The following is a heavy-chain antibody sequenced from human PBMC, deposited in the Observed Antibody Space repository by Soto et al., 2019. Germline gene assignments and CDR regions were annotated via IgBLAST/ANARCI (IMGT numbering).Heavy chain of an antibody. Sequence: SETLSLTCAVYGGSFSGYYWSWIRQPPGKGLEWIGEINHSGSTNYNPSLKSRVTISVDTSKNQFSLKLSSVTAADTAVYYCARVAPLTMIVVVRYYYGMDVWGQGTTVTVSS. CDR3: ARVAPLTMIVVVRYYYGMDV. CDR1: GGSFSGYY. CDR2: INHSGST. J-gene: IGHJ6*02. D-gene: IGHD3-22*01. V-gene: IGHV4-34*01.